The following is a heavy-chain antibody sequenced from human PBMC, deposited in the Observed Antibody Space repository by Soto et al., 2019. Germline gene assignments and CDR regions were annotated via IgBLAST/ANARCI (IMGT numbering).Heavy chain of an antibody. CDR2: ISAYNGNT. D-gene: IGHD2-15*01. CDR3: ARFSGGSYNTYYFYYGMDV. V-gene: IGHV1-18*04. Sequence: QVQLVQSGAEVKKPGASVEVSCKASGYTFTSYGISWVRQAPGQGLDWMGWISAYNGNTKYAQDVQGRVTMTTDTSTSTAYMELRSLRSDDTAMYYCARFSGGSYNTYYFYYGMDVWGQGTTVTVSS. CDR1: GYTFTSYG. J-gene: IGHJ6*02.